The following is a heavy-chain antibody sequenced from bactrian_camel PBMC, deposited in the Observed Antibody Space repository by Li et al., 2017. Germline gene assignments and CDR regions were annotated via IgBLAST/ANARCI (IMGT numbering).Heavy chain of an antibody. CDR2: ITRIHGGT. CDR1: ADTTENRC. V-gene: IGHV3S61*01. J-gene: IGHJ4*01. CDR3: AADSRWWLGLQTKSYTH. Sequence: HVQLVESGGGSVQAGGSLRLACVASADTTENRCMGWFRQAPGKERGGVASITRIHGGTAYADSVKGRFTISQDSAKAIMYLQMNCLLPEDTAMYYCAADSRWWLGLQTKSYTHWGQGTQVTVS. D-gene: IGHD7*01.